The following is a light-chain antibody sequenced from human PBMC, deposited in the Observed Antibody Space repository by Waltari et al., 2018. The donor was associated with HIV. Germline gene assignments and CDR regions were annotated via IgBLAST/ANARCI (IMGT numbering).Light chain of an antibody. V-gene: IGLV1-51*02. CDR1: SPNIGNNF. Sequence: QSVLPHPPSVSAAPGQKVATPCSGSSPNIGNNFVSLYHQLSGTAPKLLIYETNKRPSGIPDRFSASKSGTSATLVITGLQTGDEADYYCGTWDSSLSSVVFGGGTKLAVL. CDR2: ETN. J-gene: IGLJ3*02. CDR3: GTWDSSLSSVV.